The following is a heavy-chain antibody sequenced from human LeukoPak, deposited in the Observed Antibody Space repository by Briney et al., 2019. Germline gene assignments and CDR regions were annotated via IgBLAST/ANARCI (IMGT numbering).Heavy chain of an antibody. CDR1: GFTFSSHA. Sequence: GGSLRLSCVASGFTFSSHAMSWVRQAPGKGLEWVSVISGNGGSTYYADSVKGRFTISRDNSKNTLYLQMNSLRAEDTAVYYCAKTASSSWYHYYGMDVWGQGTTVTVSS. J-gene: IGHJ6*02. V-gene: IGHV3-23*01. CDR2: ISGNGGST. D-gene: IGHD6-13*01. CDR3: AKTASSSWYHYYGMDV.